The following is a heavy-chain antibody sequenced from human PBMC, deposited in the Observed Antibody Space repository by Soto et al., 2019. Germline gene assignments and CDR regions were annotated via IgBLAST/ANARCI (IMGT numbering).Heavy chain of an antibody. Sequence: QVKLVQSGTEVKKPGASVKVSCKASGYSFGTSGISCVRQAPGQGLEWMGWISAYNGNTNYDQKLQDRATMTTDTSTNTAYLELRSLRSDDTAVYYCARAGQYYDSSGYANWGQGTLVTVSS. J-gene: IGHJ4*02. CDR3: ARAGQYYDSSGYAN. CDR1: GYSFGTSG. D-gene: IGHD3-22*01. CDR2: ISAYNGNT. V-gene: IGHV1-18*01.